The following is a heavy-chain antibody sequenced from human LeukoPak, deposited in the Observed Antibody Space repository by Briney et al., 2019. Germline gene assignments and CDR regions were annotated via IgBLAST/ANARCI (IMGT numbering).Heavy chain of an antibody. CDR3: ARLACSTPSCYAFDI. V-gene: IGHV3-20*04. D-gene: IGHD2-2*01. Sequence: AGGSLRLSCTSSGFTFDDYAMSWVRQAPGKGVQWVSGMNWNGGSTGYAGSVKGRFTISRDDAKNSLYLQMNSLRAEDTALYYCARLACSTPSCYAFDIWGQGTMVTVSS. CDR1: GFTFDDYA. CDR2: MNWNGGST. J-gene: IGHJ3*02.